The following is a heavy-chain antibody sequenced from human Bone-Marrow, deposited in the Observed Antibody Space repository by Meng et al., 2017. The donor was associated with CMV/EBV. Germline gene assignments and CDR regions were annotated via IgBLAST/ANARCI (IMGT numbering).Heavy chain of an antibody. CDR1: GFTFSSYE. J-gene: IGHJ4*02. CDR3: ARAPDFPYYFDY. CDR2: ISSSGSTI. Sequence: GGSLRLSCAASGFTFSSYEMNWVRQAPGKGLEWVSYISSSGSTIYYADSVKGRFTISRDNAKNSLYLQMNSLRPEDRAVYYCARAPDFPYYFDYWGQGTLVTVSS. V-gene: IGHV3-48*03.